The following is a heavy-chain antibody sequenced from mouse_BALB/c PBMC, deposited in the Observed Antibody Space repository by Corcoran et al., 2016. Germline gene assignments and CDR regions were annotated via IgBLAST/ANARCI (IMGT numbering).Heavy chain of an antibody. CDR1: GYTFTSYV. J-gene: IGHJ1*01. D-gene: IGHD2-1*01. CDR2: INPYNDCT. V-gene: IGHV1S136*01. Sequence: EVQLQQSGPELVKPGASVKMSCKASGYTFTSYVMHWVKQKPGQGLEWIGYINPYNDCTKYNEKFKGKATLTSDKSSSTAYMELSSLTSEDSAVYYCAPYGNYGYFDVWGAGTTVTVSS. CDR3: APYGNYGYFDV.